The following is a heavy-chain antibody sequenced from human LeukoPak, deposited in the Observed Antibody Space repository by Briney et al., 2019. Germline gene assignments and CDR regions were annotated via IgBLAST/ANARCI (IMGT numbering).Heavy chain of an antibody. CDR2: IRYDGSNK. J-gene: IGHJ4*02. Sequence: GALRLSCAASGFTFSSYGMHWVRQAPGKGLEWVAFIRYDGSNKYYADSVKGRFTISRDNSKNTLYLQMNSLRAEDTAVYYCAKPAMSGYGIFDYWGQGTLVTVSS. CDR3: AKPAMSGYGIFDY. V-gene: IGHV3-30*02. D-gene: IGHD5-12*01. CDR1: GFTFSSYG.